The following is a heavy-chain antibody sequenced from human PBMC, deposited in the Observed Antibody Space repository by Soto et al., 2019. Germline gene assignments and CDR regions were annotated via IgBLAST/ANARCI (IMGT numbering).Heavy chain of an antibody. J-gene: IGHJ4*02. Sequence: SETLSLTCTVSGGSISSSTYYWGWIRQPPGRGLEWIGSISYRGSTYYNPSLKSRVTISVDTSKNHFSLKLTSVTAADTAVYYCARVGAWGCSADSSCFDYWGQGTLVTVSS. D-gene: IGHD3-22*01. CDR1: GGSISSSTYY. CDR3: ARVGAWGCSADSSCFDY. CDR2: ISYRGST. V-gene: IGHV4-39*02.